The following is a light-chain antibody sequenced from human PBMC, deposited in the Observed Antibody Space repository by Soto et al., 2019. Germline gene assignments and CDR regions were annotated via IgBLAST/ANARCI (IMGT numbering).Light chain of an antibody. CDR2: AAS. Sequence: DIQMTQSPSSLSASVGDRVTITCRASQSVSSYLNWYQQKPGKAPKVLIYAASALQSVVPARFSGSGYGTDFTLTIDSLQPEDFATDYCQQSFVPPLTFGQGTKVEIK. J-gene: IGKJ1*01. CDR1: QSVSSY. V-gene: IGKV1-39*01. CDR3: QQSFVPPLT.